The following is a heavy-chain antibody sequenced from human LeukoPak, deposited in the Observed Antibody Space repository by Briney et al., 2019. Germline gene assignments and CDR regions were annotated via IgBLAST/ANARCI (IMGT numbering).Heavy chain of an antibody. CDR1: GFTFSSYW. CDR2: IKQDGSEE. J-gene: IGHJ4*02. CDR3: ARAVVYGDYQIFDY. D-gene: IGHD4-17*01. Sequence: GGSLRLSCAASGFTFSSYWMSWVRQAPGKGLEWVANIKQDGSEEYYVDSVKGRFTISRDNAKNSLYLQMNSLKAEDTAVYYCARAVVYGDYQIFDYWGQGTLVTVSS. V-gene: IGHV3-7*01.